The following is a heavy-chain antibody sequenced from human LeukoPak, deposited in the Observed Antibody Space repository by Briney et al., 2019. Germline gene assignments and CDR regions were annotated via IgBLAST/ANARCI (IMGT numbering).Heavy chain of an antibody. CDR2: IYHSGST. J-gene: IGHJ6*02. CDR3: ARSYSSSDHYYYYGMDV. V-gene: IGHV4-4*02. D-gene: IGHD6-13*01. Sequence: PSETLSLTCPVSGGSISSSNWWSWVRQPPGKGLEWIGEIYHSGSTNYNPSLKSRVTISVDKSKNQFSLKLSSVTAADTAMYYCARSYSSSDHYYYYGMDVWGQGTTVTVSS. CDR1: GGSISSSNW.